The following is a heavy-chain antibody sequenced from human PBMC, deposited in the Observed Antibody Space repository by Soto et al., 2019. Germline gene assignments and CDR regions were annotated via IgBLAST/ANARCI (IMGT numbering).Heavy chain of an antibody. J-gene: IGHJ6*02. CDR3: ARGHTHHPGIIYSGHYGIDV. CDR2: INHSGST. CDR1: GGSFSGYY. Sequence: PSETLSLTCAVYGGSFSGYYWSWIRQPPGKGLEWIGEINHSGSTNYNPSLKSRVTISVDTPKNQFSLKLSSVTAADTAVYYCARGHTHHPGIIYSGHYGIDVWGQGTTVTVYS. V-gene: IGHV4-34*01. D-gene: IGHD5-12*01.